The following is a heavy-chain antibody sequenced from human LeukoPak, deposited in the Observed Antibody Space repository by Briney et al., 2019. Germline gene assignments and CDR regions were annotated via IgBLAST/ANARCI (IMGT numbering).Heavy chain of an antibody. J-gene: IGHJ4*02. CDR1: GFTFSSYA. CDR3: AKELTGGWPFDY. CDR2: ISSNGGST. D-gene: IGHD2-8*02. V-gene: IGHV3-64*01. Sequence: PGGSLRLSCAASGFTFSSYAMHWVRQAPGKGLEYVSAISSNGGSTSYANSVKGRFTISRDNSKNTLYLQMNSLRAEDTAVYYCAKELTGGWPFDYWGQGTLVTVSS.